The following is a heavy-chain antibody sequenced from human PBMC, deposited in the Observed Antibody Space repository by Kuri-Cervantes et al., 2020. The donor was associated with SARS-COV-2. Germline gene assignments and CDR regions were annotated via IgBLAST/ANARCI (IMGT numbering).Heavy chain of an antibody. CDR2: MNPVSGNT. CDR1: GYSSTDHD. D-gene: IGHD6-19*01. Sequence: ASVKVSCKASGYSSTDHDINWVRQATGQGLEWMGWMNPVSGNTGYAQQFQGRVTMTRDTSLRTAYLELTSLRSDDTAVYYCASLPYSSAWYEGSWGQGTLVTVSS. J-gene: IGHJ5*02. V-gene: IGHV1-8*02. CDR3: ASLPYSSAWYEGS.